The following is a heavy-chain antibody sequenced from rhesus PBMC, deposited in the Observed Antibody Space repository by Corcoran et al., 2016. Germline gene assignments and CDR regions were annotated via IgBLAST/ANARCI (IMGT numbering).Heavy chain of an antibody. Sequence: QLQLQESGPGLVKPSETLSVTCAVSGGSISSSYWSWIRQAPGKGLEWIGYIYGSGTSTNYTPSLKCLVPLSVDTSKNQLSLKLSSVTTADTAVYYCARSLSPYSSWPNYFDYWGQGVLVTVSS. CDR2: IYGSGTST. V-gene: IGHV4-169*01. D-gene: IGHD6-13*01. CDR1: GGSISSSY. J-gene: IGHJ4*01. CDR3: ARSLSPYSSWPNYFDY.